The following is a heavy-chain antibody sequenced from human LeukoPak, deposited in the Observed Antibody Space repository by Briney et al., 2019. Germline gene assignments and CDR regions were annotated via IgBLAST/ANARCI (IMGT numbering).Heavy chain of an antibody. D-gene: IGHD2-2*02. CDR1: GYTFTGYY. CDR2: IKPNSGGT. V-gene: IGHV1-2*02. J-gene: IGHJ3*02. CDR3: ARVYCSSTSCYTGDAFDI. Sequence: ASVKVSCKASGYTFTGYYMHWVRQAPGQGLEWMGWIKPNSGGTNYAQKFQGRVTMTRDTSISTAYMELSRLRSDDTAVYYCARVYCSSTSCYTGDAFDIWGQGTMVTVSS.